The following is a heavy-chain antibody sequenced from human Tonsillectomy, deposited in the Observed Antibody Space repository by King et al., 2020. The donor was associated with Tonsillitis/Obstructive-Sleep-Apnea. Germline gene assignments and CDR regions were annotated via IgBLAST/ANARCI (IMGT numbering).Heavy chain of an antibody. V-gene: IGHV1-69*10. D-gene: IGHD2-21*02. Sequence: EQLVQSGAEVKKPGSSVKVSCKASGGTFSSYAISWVRQAPGQGLEWMGGIIPILGIANYAQKFQGRVTITADKSTSTAYMELSSLRSEDTAVYYCARAGAQWGGDCYPPSYSFGMDVWGQGTTVTVSS. CDR1: GGTFSSYA. CDR2: IIPILGIA. J-gene: IGHJ6*02. CDR3: ARAGAQWGGDCYPPSYSFGMDV.